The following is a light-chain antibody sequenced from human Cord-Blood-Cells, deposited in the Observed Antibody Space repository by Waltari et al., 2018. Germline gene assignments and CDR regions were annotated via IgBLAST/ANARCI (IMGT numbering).Light chain of an antibody. J-gene: IGLJ3*02. CDR1: SSDVGGSTY. V-gene: IGLV2-8*01. CDR3: SSYAGSNNWV. Sequence: QSALTQPPSASGSPGQSVTLSCTGTSSDVGGSTYASWYQQHPGKAPKPLIDGVSTRPSGVPDRFSGSKSGNTASLTVSGLKAEDEADYYCSSYAGSNNWVFGGGTKLTVL. CDR2: GVS.